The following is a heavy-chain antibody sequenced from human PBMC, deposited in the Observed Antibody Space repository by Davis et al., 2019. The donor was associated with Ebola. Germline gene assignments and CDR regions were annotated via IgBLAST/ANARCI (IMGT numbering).Heavy chain of an antibody. CDR3: TREALARSLDS. CDR1: GYTFTNFW. V-gene: IGHV5-51*01. CDR2: IYPGDSDI. Sequence: GESLKISYKASGYTFTNFWIGWVRQMPGKGLEWMGIIYPGDSDIRYSPSFQGQVTMSVDKSVSVAYLQWKSLKASDTAMYYCTREALARSLDSWGQGTLVTVSS. D-gene: IGHD3-10*01. J-gene: IGHJ4*02.